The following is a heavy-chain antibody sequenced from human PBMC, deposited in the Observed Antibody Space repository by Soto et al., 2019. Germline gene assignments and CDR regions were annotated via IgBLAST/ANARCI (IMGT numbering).Heavy chain of an antibody. CDR3: ARSIVVVTALDY. V-gene: IGHV3-66*01. J-gene: IGHJ4*02. Sequence: GGSLRLSCAASGFTVNSHFMSWVRQAPGKGLEWVSFIYTDRSTYYAGSVKGKFTISRDDSENTVYLQMNSLRAEDTAVYYCARSIVVVTALDYWGQGTLVTVSS. CDR1: GFTVNSHF. D-gene: IGHD2-21*02. CDR2: IYTDRST.